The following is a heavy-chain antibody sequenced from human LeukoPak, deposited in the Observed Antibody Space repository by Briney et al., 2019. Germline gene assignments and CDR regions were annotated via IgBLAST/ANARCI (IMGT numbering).Heavy chain of an antibody. V-gene: IGHV3-73*01. D-gene: IGHD3-16*02. CDR3: TRHAVTFGGVIIDY. J-gene: IGHJ4*02. CDR2: ITSKANSYAT. CDR1: GFTFTGSA. Sequence: GGSVSLSCAPSGFTFTGSAMHWVRQASGKGLEWVVRITSKANSYATAYAASVKGRFTISRDDSKNTAYLQMNSMKTEDTAVYYCTRHAVTFGGVIIDYWGQGTLVSVSS.